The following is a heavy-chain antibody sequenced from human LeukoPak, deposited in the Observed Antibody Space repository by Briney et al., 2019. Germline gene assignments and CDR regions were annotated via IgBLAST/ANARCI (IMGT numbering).Heavy chain of an antibody. D-gene: IGHD1-26*01. Sequence: SETLSLTCAVYGGSFSGYYWSWIRQPPGKGLEWIGEINHSGSTNYNPSLESRVTISVDTSKNQFSLKLSSVTAADTAVYYCARGMYSGSYYSDYWGQGTLVTVSS. V-gene: IGHV4-34*01. CDR2: INHSGST. J-gene: IGHJ4*02. CDR1: GGSFSGYY. CDR3: ARGMYSGSYYSDY.